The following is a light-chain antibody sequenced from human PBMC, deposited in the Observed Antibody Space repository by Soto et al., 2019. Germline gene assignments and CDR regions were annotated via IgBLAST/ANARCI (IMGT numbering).Light chain of an antibody. Sequence: EIQMTQSPSTLSASVGDRVTITCRASQSISSWLAWYQQKPGKAPKLLIYKASSLESGVPSRFSGSGSGTEFTLTISSLQPDDFATYSCQQYNSSPTFGHGTNVEIK. J-gene: IGKJ1*01. CDR2: KAS. CDR3: QQYNSSPT. CDR1: QSISSW. V-gene: IGKV1-5*03.